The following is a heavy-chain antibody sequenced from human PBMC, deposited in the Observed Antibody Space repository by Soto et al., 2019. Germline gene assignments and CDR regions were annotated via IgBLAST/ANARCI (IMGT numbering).Heavy chain of an antibody. CDR1: GGTFGSYA. CDR3: GSLAAAGRNWFDP. D-gene: IGHD6-13*01. V-gene: IGHV1-69*13. J-gene: IGHJ5*02. Sequence: ASVKVSCKASGGTFGSYAISWVRQAPGQGLEWMGGIIPIFGTANYAQKFQGRVTITADESTSTAYMELSSLRAEDTAVYYCGSLAAAGRNWFDPWGQGTLVTVSS. CDR2: IIPIFGTA.